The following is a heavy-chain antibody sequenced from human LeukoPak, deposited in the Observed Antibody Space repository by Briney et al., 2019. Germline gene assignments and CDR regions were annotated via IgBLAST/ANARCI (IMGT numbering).Heavy chain of an antibody. D-gene: IGHD3-22*01. J-gene: IGHJ4*02. CDR3: ARPIFEYYYDSSGYYPGVGFDY. V-gene: IGHV1-18*01. CDR1: GYTFTSYG. CDR2: ISAYNGNT. Sequence: ASVKVSCKASGYTFTSYGISWVRQAPGQGLEWMGWISAYNGNTNYAQKLQGRVTMTTDTSTSTAYMELRSLRSDDTAVYYCARPIFEYYYDSSGYYPGVGFDYWGQGTLVTVSS.